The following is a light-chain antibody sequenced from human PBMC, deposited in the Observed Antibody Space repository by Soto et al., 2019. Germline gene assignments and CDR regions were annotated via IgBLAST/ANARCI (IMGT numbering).Light chain of an antibody. CDR2: EAS. V-gene: IGKV1-5*03. CDR1: QSVSNW. CDR3: QQYNTYSPYT. J-gene: IGKJ2*01. Sequence: DIQMTQSPSTLSASVGDRVTITCRASQSVSNWLAWYQQKPGKAPKVLIYEASSLASGVPSRFSASGSGTEFTLTISSLQTDDLATYYCQQYNTYSPYTFGQGTKLEIK.